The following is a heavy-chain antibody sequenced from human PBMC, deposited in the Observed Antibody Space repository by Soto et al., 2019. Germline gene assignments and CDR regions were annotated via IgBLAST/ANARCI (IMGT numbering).Heavy chain of an antibody. J-gene: IGHJ4*02. CDR3: VSWVSAHFDS. CDR1: GFTSAYHA. Sequence: VGSLRLSCAASGFTSAYHAMNWVRQAPGKGLEWVSTISSNGENTHYADSVKGRFIISSDNSSNTVDLQMNSLRVEDTAMYYCVSWVSAHFDSWGKGTRVTVAS. CDR2: ISSNGENT. V-gene: IGHV3-23*01. D-gene: IGHD6-13*01.